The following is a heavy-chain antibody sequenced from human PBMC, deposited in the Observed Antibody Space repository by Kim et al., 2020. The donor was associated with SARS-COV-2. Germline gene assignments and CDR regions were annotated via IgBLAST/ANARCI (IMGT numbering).Heavy chain of an antibody. CDR2: IRRNAYGGTT. J-gene: IGHJ4*02. CDR1: GFTFGDYA. Sequence: GGSLRLSCTASGFTFGDYAMSWVRQAPGKGLEWVGFIRRNAYGGTTEYAASVKGRFTISRDDSKSIAYLQMNSLKIEDTAVYYCTREAGTHDYWGQGTLVTVSS. CDR3: TREAGTHDY. V-gene: IGHV3-49*04.